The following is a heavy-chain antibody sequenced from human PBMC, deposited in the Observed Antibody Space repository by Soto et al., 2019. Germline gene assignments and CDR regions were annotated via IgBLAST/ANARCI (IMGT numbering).Heavy chain of an antibody. CDR1: GYTFTSYD. CDR3: ARVGYYYDSSGYYLSFDY. V-gene: IGHV1-8*01. Sequence: ASVKVSCKASGYTFTSYDINWVRQATGQGLEWMGWMNPNSGNTDYAQKFQGRVTMTRNTSISTAYMELSSLRSEDTAVYYCARVGYYYDSSGYYLSFDYWGQGTLVTVSS. D-gene: IGHD3-22*01. J-gene: IGHJ4*02. CDR2: MNPNSGNT.